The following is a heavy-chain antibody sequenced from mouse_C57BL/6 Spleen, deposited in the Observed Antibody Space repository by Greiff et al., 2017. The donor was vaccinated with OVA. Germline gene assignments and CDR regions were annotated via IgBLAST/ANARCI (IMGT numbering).Heavy chain of an antibody. Sequence: VPLVESGPGLVQPSPCLSLSCTVSGFSFPSYGVPWVRQSPGQGLAWLGVIWRGGSTDYNAAFISRLSISKDNYKSQVFFKRNSLQADDTAIDYGAGPDYSNSGFAYWGQGTLVTVSA. CDR2: IWRGGST. V-gene: IGHV2-2*01. CDR1: GFSFPSYG. D-gene: IGHD2-5*01. J-gene: IGHJ3*01. CDR3: AGPDYSNSGFAY.